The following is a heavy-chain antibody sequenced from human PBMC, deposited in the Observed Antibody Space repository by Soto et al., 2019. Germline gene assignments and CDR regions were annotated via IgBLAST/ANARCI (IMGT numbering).Heavy chain of an antibody. CDR2: IYSSGAT. CDR3: ARGPFCGNDCYFDV. D-gene: IGHD2-21*02. CDR1: GGSISGFY. J-gene: IGHJ4*02. Sequence: SESLSLTCTVAGGSISGFYWSWVRQPAGKGLEWIGRIYSSGATKYNPSLRNRVTMSVDTSTDQYSLNLASMTAADTAVYFCARGPFCGNDCYFDVWGQGTQVTVSS. V-gene: IGHV4-4*07.